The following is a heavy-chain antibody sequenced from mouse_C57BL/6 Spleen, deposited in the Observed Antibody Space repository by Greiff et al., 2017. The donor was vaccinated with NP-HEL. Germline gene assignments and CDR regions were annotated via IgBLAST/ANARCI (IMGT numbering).Heavy chain of an antibody. CDR2: IDPSDSET. CDR1: GYTFTSYW. J-gene: IGHJ2*01. D-gene: IGHD1-1*01. CDR3: ATIYYGSTYFDY. Sequence: VQLQQPGAELVRPGSSVKLSCKASGYTFTSYWMHWVKQRPIQGLEWIGNIDPSDSETHYNQKFKDKATLTVDKSSSTAYMQLSSLTSEDSAVYYCATIYYGSTYFDYWGQGTTLTVSS. V-gene: IGHV1-52*01.